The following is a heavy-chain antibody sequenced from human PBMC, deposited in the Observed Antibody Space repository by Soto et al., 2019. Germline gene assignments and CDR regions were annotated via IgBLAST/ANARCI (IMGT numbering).Heavy chain of an antibody. Sequence: PSQTLLLTCVISGDSVSSNSAAWNWIRQSPSRGLEWLGRTYYRSKWYNDYAVSVKSRITINPDTSKNQFSLQLNSVTPEDTAVYYCARSLQEAMDGNWFDPWGQGTLVTVSS. CDR2: TYYRSKWYN. CDR1: GDSVSSNSAA. D-gene: IGHD1-26*01. CDR3: ARSLQEAMDGNWFDP. V-gene: IGHV6-1*01. J-gene: IGHJ5*02.